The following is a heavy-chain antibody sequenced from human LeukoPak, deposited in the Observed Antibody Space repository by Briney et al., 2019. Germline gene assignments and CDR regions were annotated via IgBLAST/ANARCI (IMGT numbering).Heavy chain of an antibody. CDR3: ARGGWKDYGLDY. CDR1: GGSISSGGYY. D-gene: IGHD4-17*01. J-gene: IGHJ4*02. CDR2: IYYSGST. V-gene: IGHV4-31*03. Sequence: SETLSLTCTVSGGSISSGGYYWSWIRQHPGKGLEWIGYIYYSGSTYYNPSLKSRVTISVDTSKNQLSLKLSSVTAADTAAYYCARGGWKDYGLDYWGQGTLVTVSS.